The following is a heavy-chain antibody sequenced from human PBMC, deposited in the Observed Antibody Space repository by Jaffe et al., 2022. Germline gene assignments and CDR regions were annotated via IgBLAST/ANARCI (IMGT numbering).Heavy chain of an antibody. CDR1: GGTFSSYA. D-gene: IGHD3-3*01. CDR3: ARDFSYDFWSGYSTENRVHYFDY. Sequence: QVQLVQSGAEVKKPGSSVKVSCKASGGTFSSYAISWVRQAPGQGLEWMGGIIPIFGTANYAQKFQGRVTITADESTSTAYMELSSLRSEDTAVYYCARDFSYDFWSGYSTENRVHYFDYWGQGTLVTVSS. V-gene: IGHV1-69*01. CDR2: IIPIFGTA. J-gene: IGHJ4*02.